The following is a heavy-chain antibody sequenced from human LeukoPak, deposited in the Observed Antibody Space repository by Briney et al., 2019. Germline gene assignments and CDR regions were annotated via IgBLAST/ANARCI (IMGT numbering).Heavy chain of an antibody. V-gene: IGHV3-33*01. J-gene: IGHJ4*02. CDR2: IWYDGSNK. CDR3: AREGVLYYFDY. Sequence: GGSLRLSCAASGFTFSSYGMHWVRQAPGKGLEWVAVIWYDGSNKYYADSVKGRFTISSDNSKNTLYLQMNSLRAEDTAVYYCAREGVLYYFDYWGQGTLVTVSS. CDR1: GFTFSSYG. D-gene: IGHD3-16*01.